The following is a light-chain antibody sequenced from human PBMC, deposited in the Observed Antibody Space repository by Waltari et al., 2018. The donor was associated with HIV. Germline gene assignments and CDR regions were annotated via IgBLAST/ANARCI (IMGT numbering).Light chain of an antibody. Sequence: ETVMTQSPVTLSVSPGERVTLSCRASQTVNSNLAWYQQKLGQAPRLLFYDASTRATGTTARFSGSGSGTGFTLTVSSLQPEDFAVYYCQQYDNWLGTFGPGTKV. CDR2: DAS. CDR1: QTVNSN. CDR3: QQYDNWLGT. J-gene: IGKJ3*01. V-gene: IGKV3D-15*01.